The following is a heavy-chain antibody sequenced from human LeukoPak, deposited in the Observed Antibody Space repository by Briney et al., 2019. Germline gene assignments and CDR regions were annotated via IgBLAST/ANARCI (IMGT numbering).Heavy chain of an antibody. D-gene: IGHD3-3*01. V-gene: IGHV3-30*02. J-gene: IGHJ4*02. CDR2: IRYDGSNK. CDR3: AKASDFWSGYLTASY. Sequence: GGSLRLSCAASGFTFSSYGMHWVRQAPGKGLEWVAFIRYDGSNKYYADSVKGRFTISRDNSKNTLYLQMNSLRTEDTAVYYCAKASDFWSGYLTASYWGQGNLVTVTS. CDR1: GFTFSSYG.